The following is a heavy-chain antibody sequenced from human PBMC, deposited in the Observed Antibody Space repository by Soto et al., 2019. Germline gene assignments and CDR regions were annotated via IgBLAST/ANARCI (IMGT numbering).Heavy chain of an antibody. CDR2: ISYDGSNK. CDR1: GFTFSSYG. J-gene: IGHJ6*02. D-gene: IGHD3-10*01. Sequence: QVQLVESGGGVVQPGRSLRLSCAASGFTFSSYGMHWVRQAPGKGLEWVAVISYDGSNKYYADSVKGRFTISRDNSKNTLYLQMNSLRAEDTAVYYCAKGGYGSGSYGPIMDVWGQGTTVTVSS. CDR3: AKGGYGSGSYGPIMDV. V-gene: IGHV3-30*18.